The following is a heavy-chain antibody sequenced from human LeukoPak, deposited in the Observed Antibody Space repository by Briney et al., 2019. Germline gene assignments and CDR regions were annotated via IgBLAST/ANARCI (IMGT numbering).Heavy chain of an antibody. CDR2: INGGAYST. CDR3: ARNSSGFKLGDAFDI. V-gene: IGHV3-23*01. CDR1: GFTFSSYA. D-gene: IGHD3-22*01. J-gene: IGHJ3*02. Sequence: GGSLRLSCAASGFTFSSYAMTWVRQAPGKGLEWISAINGGAYSTSYADSVKGRFTISRNNSKNTLYLQMNSLRAEDTAVYYCARNSSGFKLGDAFDIWGQGTLVTVSS.